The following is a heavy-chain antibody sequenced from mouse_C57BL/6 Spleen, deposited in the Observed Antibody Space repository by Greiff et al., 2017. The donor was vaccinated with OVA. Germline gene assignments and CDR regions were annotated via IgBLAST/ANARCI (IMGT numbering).Heavy chain of an antibody. J-gene: IGHJ4*01. D-gene: IGHD1-1*01. CDR2: IHPNSGST. V-gene: IGHV1-64*01. CDR1: GYTFTSYW. Sequence: VKLQQPGAELVKPGASVKLSCKASGYTFTSYWMHWVKQRPGQGLEWIGMIHPNSGSTNYNEKFKGKATLTVDKSSSTAYMQLSSLTSEDSAVYYCVYYYGSSYGYAMDYWGQGTSVTVSS. CDR3: VYYYGSSYGYAMDY.